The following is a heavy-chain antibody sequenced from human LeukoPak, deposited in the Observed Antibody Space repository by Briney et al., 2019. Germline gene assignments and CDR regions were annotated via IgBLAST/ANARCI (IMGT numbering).Heavy chain of an antibody. J-gene: IGHJ6*02. CDR2: IKSKTDGGTT. V-gene: IGHV3-15*01. D-gene: IGHD4-23*01. CDR3: TRPLTTLAGMDV. CDR1: GFTFSNAW. Sequence: GGSLRLSCAASGFTFSNAWMSWVRQAPGKGLEWVGRIKSKTDGGTTDYAAPVKGRFTISRDDSKNTLYLQMNSLKTEDTAVYYCTRPLTTLAGMDVWGQGTTVTVSS.